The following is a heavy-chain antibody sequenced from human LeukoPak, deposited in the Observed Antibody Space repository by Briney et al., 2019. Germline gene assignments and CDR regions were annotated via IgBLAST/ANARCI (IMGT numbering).Heavy chain of an antibody. CDR1: GVSISSGGYY. CDR3: ARTGAVAAQKRGYFDY. J-gene: IGHJ4*02. Sequence: SQTLSLTCTVSGVSISSGGYYWSWIRQRPGEGLEWIGYIYYSGSTYYNPSLKSRVTISADTSKNQFSLKLSSVTAADTAVYYCARTGAVAAQKRGYFDYWGQGTLVTVSS. CDR2: IYYSGST. D-gene: IGHD6-19*01. V-gene: IGHV4-31*03.